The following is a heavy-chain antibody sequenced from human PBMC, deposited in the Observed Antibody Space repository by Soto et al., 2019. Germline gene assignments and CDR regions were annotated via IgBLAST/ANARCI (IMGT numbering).Heavy chain of an antibody. V-gene: IGHV4-34*01. Sequence: SETLSLTCAVYGGSFSGYYWSGIRQPPGKGLGWIGEINHSGSTNYNPSLKSRVTISVDTSKNQFSLKLSSVTAADTAVYYCARSGRVYCSGGSCYKPIDYWGQGTLVTVSS. J-gene: IGHJ4*02. CDR3: ARSGRVYCSGGSCYKPIDY. CDR1: GGSFSGYY. D-gene: IGHD2-15*01. CDR2: INHSGST.